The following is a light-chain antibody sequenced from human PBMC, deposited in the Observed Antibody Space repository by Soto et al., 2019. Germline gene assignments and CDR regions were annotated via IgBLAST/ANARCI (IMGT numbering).Light chain of an antibody. J-gene: IGKJ1*01. CDR2: GAS. CDR1: QSVKTN. CDR3: QQYNNWPGT. V-gene: IGKV3-15*01. Sequence: EIVMTQSPATLSVSPGERATLSCRASQSVKTNLAWYQQRPGQTPRLLISGASTRATGVSARFSGSGSGTEFNLTISSLQSEYFAVYYCQQYNNWPGTFGQGTRVDIK.